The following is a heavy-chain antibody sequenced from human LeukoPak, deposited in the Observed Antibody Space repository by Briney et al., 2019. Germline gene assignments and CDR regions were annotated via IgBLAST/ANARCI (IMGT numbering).Heavy chain of an antibody. V-gene: IGHV3-23*01. CDR2: ISGSGGAA. Sequence: GGTLRLSCAASGFTFNTYGMSWVRQAPGKGLEWVSGISGSGGAAYYADSVKGRFTVSRDDPHNTLYLQMNSVRAEDTAVYFCARGGVDHYGSGTYYLMYYFDHWGQGALVTVSS. CDR3: ARGGVDHYGSGTYYLMYYFDH. CDR1: GFTFNTYG. J-gene: IGHJ4*02. D-gene: IGHD3-10*01.